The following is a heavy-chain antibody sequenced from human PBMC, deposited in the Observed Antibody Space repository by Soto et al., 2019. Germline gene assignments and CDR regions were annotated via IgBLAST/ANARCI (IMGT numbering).Heavy chain of an antibody. D-gene: IGHD6-13*01. V-gene: IGHV3-30-3*01. CDR1: GFTFSSYA. J-gene: IGHJ6*02. Sequence: QVQLVESGGGVVQPGRSLRLSCAASGFTFSSYAMHWVRQAPGKGLEGVAVISYDGSNKYYADSVKGRFTISRDNSKNTLYLQMNSLRAEDTAVYYCARDLVMGSSSWLYYYYYGMDVWGQGTTVTVSS. CDR3: ARDLVMGSSSWLYYYYYGMDV. CDR2: ISYDGSNK.